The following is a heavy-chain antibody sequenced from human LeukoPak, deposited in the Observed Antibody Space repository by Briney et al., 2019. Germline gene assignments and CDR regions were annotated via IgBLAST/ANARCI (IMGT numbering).Heavy chain of an antibody. CDR3: GRDVQTVATPWHRFGP. D-gene: IGHD5-12*01. CDR2: IHYSGIT. CDR1: GNSISSDD. V-gene: IGHV4-59*01. Sequence: SETLSLTSTDSGNSISSDDWSWIRQTPEKEQEWIGYIHYSGITNYNPSLKSRVTISVDTSKNQFSLKLSSVTAADTAVYYCGRDVQTVATPWHRFGPWGQGTLVTVSS. J-gene: IGHJ5*02.